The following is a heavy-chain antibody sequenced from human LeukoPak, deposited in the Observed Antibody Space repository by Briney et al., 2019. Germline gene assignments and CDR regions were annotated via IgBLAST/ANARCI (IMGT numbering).Heavy chain of an antibody. CDR2: IYHSGST. D-gene: IGHD2-2*01. CDR3: ARDVEYCSSTSCYQSFDY. J-gene: IGHJ4*02. CDR1: GYSISSGYY. Sequence: SETLSLTCTVSGYSISSGYYWGWIRQPPGKGLEWIGSIYHSGSTYYNPSLKSRVTISVDTSKNQFSLKPSSVTAADTAVYYCARDVEYCSSTSCYQSFDYWGQGTLVTVSS. V-gene: IGHV4-38-2*02.